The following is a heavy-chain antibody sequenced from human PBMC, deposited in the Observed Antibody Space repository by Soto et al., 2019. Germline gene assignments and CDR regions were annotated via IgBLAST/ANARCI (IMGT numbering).Heavy chain of an antibody. CDR3: ASGCGDYGS. J-gene: IGHJ4*02. V-gene: IGHV4-39*01. Sequence: ETLSLTCSVSSGSVSSSSYYWGWIRQPPEKGLEWIGSIYYSGSTYYNPSLKSRVTISIDTFKNQFSLKLSYVTAADTAVYYCASGCGDYGSWGQGTLVTVSS. D-gene: IGHD4-17*01. CDR1: SGSVSSSSYY. CDR2: IYYSGST.